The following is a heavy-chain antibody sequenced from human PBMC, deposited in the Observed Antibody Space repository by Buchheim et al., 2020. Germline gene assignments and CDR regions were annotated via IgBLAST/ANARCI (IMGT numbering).Heavy chain of an antibody. CDR2: IWYDGSIK. CDR1: GFTFSSYG. Sequence: QVQLVESGGGVVQPGRSLRLSCAASGFTFSSYGMHWVRQAPGKGLEWVAVIWYDGSIKYYADSVKGRFTISRDNSKNTLYLQINSLRAEDTAVYYCARDLEVDYYDSSGYDYYYGMDVWGQGTT. D-gene: IGHD3-22*01. V-gene: IGHV3-33*01. CDR3: ARDLEVDYYDSSGYDYYYGMDV. J-gene: IGHJ6*02.